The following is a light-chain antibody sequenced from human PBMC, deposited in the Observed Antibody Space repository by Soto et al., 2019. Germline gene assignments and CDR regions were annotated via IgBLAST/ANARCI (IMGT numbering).Light chain of an antibody. Sequence: EILMTQSPATLSVSPGERATLSCRASQSVSSNLAWYQQKPGQAPRLLIYDAYNRATGIPPRFSGSGSGTEFTLTISSLQSEDFATYYCQQYNDYSITFGQGTRLEI. CDR2: DAY. V-gene: IGKV3D-15*01. J-gene: IGKJ5*01. CDR1: QSVSSN. CDR3: QQYNDYSIT.